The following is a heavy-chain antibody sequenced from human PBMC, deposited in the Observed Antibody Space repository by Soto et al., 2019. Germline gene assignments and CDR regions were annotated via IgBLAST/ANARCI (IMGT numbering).Heavy chain of an antibody. J-gene: IGHJ5*02. CDR1: GGPLKNYF. D-gene: IGHD1-26*01. Sequence: SETLSLTCTVSGGPLKNYFWSWIRQPPGGGLEWIGYIYYIGTTYYNPSLQSRVAMSVDTSKNQFSLNVSSVTAADTAIYYCARVGAARNWFDPWGQGTLVTVSS. CDR3: ARVGAARNWFDP. V-gene: IGHV4-59*01. CDR2: IYYIGTT.